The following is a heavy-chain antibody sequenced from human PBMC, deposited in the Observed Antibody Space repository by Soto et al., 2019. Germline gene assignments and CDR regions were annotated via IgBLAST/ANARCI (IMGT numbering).Heavy chain of an antibody. Sequence: GGSLRLSCAASGFTFSSYGMHWVRQAPGKGLEWVAVISYDGSNKYYADSVKGRFTISRDNSKNTLYLQMNSLRAEDTAVYYCATDFILAGTSYFDYWGQGTLVTVSS. V-gene: IGHV3-30*03. CDR1: GFTFSSYG. CDR3: ATDFILAGTSYFDY. J-gene: IGHJ4*02. CDR2: ISYDGSNK. D-gene: IGHD6-13*01.